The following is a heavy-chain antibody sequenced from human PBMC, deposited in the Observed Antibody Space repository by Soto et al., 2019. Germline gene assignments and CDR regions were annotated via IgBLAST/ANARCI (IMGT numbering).Heavy chain of an antibody. CDR1: GFSFSSYG. V-gene: IGHV3-33*01. Sequence: GGSLRLSCAASGFSFSSYGMHWVRQAPGKGLEWVAVIWYDGSNRYHADSVKGRFTISRDNSKNTLFLQMNSLRAEDTAVYYCVRDVDLGPFDPWGQGTLVTVSS. CDR3: VRDVDLGPFDP. J-gene: IGHJ5*02. CDR2: IWYDGSNR. D-gene: IGHD5-12*01.